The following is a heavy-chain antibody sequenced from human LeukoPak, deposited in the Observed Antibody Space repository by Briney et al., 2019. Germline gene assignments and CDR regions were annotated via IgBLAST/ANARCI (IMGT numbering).Heavy chain of an antibody. CDR1: GFSFSNHG. Sequence: GGSLRLSCAASGFSFSNHGMHWVRQAPGKRLEWVAVIWDDGNNKRYANSVNGRFTISRDNSENTLYLQMNGLTAEDTAMYYCARDSYQDYYGRFDPWGQGTLVTVSS. D-gene: IGHD3-10*01. V-gene: IGHV3-33*01. CDR2: IWDDGNNK. CDR3: ARDSYQDYYGRFDP. J-gene: IGHJ5*02.